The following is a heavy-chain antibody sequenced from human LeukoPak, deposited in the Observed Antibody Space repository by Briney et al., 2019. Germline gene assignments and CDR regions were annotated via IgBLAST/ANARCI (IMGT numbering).Heavy chain of an antibody. V-gene: IGHV3-48*01. CDR1: GFTFSSYT. J-gene: IGHJ4*02. CDR2: ISSSSSSI. D-gene: IGHD6-13*01. CDR3: ARDGYGFDY. Sequence: PGGSLRLSCAASGFTFSSYTMNWVRQAPGKGLEWVSYISSSSSSIYYADSVKGRFTISRDNAKNSLYLQMNSLRAEDTAVYYCARDGYGFDYGGQGTLVTVPS.